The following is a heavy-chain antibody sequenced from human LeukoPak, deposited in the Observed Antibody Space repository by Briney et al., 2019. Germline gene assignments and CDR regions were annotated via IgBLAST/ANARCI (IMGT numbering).Heavy chain of an antibody. CDR1: GFTFSSYA. CDR2: ISYDGSNK. V-gene: IGHV3-30-3*01. J-gene: IGHJ4*02. CDR3: ARGVYSYGYIGGFFDY. Sequence: GGSLRLSCAASGFTFSSYAMHWVCQAPGKGLEWVAVISYDGSNKYYADSVKGRFTISRDNSKNTLYLQMNSLRAEDTAVYYCARGVYSYGYIGGFFDYWGQGTLVTVSS. D-gene: IGHD5-18*01.